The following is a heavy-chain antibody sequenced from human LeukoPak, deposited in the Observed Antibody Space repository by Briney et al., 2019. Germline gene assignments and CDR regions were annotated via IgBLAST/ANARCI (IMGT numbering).Heavy chain of an antibody. CDR2: INSDGSST. Sequence: PGGSLRLSCAASGFTFSTYWMHWVRQAPGKGLVWVSRINSDGSSTSYADSVKGRFTISRDNAMSTLYLQMNSLRAEDTAVYYCARHYSYHDFWDWGQGTLVTVSS. CDR3: ARHYSYHDFWD. D-gene: IGHD3-3*01. V-gene: IGHV3-74*01. CDR1: GFTFSTYW. J-gene: IGHJ4*02.